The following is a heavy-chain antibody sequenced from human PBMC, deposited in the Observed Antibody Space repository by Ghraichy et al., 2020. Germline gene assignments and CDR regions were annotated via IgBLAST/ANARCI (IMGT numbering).Heavy chain of an antibody. V-gene: IGHV6-1*01. CDR1: GDSVSSNSAA. CDR2: TYYRSKWYN. Sequence: SQTLSLTCAISGDSVSSNSAAWNWIRQSPSRGLEWLGRTYYRSKWYNDYAVSVKSRITINPDTSKNQFSLQLNSVTPEDTAVYYCARALWFGELLDYYFDYWGQGTLVTVSS. D-gene: IGHD3-10*01. J-gene: IGHJ4*02. CDR3: ARALWFGELLDYYFDY.